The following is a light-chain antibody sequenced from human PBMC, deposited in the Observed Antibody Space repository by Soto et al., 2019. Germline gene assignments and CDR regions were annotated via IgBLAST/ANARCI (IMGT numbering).Light chain of an antibody. CDR1: QSISSSY. J-gene: IGKJ5*01. CDR3: QQYGSSHRVT. CDR2: GES. Sequence: EIELTQSPCTLSASVGDRATLSCRASQSISSSYLAWYQQKPGQAARLLIYGESSRANGIPERFSGSGSWTDFTLPISRLEHEDFSAYYCQQYGSSHRVTFGQGTRLEIK. V-gene: IGKV3-20*01.